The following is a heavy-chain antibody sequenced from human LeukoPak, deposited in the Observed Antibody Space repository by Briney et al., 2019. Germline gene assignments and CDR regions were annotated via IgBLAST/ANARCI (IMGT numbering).Heavy chain of an antibody. D-gene: IGHD3-10*01. Sequence: GGSLRLSCAASGFTFSNFSMHWVRQAPGTGLEWLTVISYDGSNKYYADSVKGRFSISRDTSKNALYLQMNSLRAEDTAVYYCAKWDRGFAWFGELLDYYYYYYMDVWGKGTTVTISS. CDR1: GFTFSNFS. V-gene: IGHV3-30*04. J-gene: IGHJ6*03. CDR2: ISYDGSNK. CDR3: AKWDRGFAWFGELLDYYYYYYMDV.